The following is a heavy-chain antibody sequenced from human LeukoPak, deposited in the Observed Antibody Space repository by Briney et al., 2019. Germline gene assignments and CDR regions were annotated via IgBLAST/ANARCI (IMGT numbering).Heavy chain of an antibody. CDR3: TRAGRLGYSSAWVASPRIYHYKDA. J-gene: IGHJ6*03. Sequence: PGGSLRLSCAGSGFPFSSYAMGWVRQAPGKGLEWVSGIRGSGGSTEYADSVKGRFTISRDNTKTTLFLQMNSLTVEDTAVYYCTRAGRLGYSSAWVASPRIYHYKDAWGKGTTVIVSS. CDR2: IRGSGGST. V-gene: IGHV3-23*01. CDR1: GFPFSSYA. D-gene: IGHD6-19*01.